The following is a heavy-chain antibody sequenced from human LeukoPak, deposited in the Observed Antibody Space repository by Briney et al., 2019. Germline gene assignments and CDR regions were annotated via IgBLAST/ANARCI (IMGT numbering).Heavy chain of an antibody. CDR2: ISGGGGST. CDR1: VFTFSSYA. J-gene: IGHJ3*02. Sequence: GGSLRLSCAASVFTFSSYAMSWVRQAPGKGLEWVAAISGGGGSTYYADSVKGRFTISRDNSKNTLYVQMNSLRAEDTAVYHCAKRGCSNGVCYTDDIWGQGTMVTVSS. D-gene: IGHD2-8*01. V-gene: IGHV3-23*01. CDR3: AKRGCSNGVCYTDDI.